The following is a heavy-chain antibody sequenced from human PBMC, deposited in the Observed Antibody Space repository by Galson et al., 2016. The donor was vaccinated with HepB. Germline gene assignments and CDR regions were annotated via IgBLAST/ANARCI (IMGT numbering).Heavy chain of an antibody. CDR2: ISGSGGLT. CDR1: GFTFTSYA. D-gene: IGHD3-16*01. J-gene: IGHJ4*02. V-gene: IGHV3-23*01. Sequence: SLRLSCAASGFTFTSYAMTWVRQAPGKGLQWVSAISGSGGLTHYADSVKGRFTISRDNTKDTLYLQMNSLRADDTATYYCAKTRDFLWGNYPPDYWGQGTLVTVSS. CDR3: AKTRDFLWGNYPPDY.